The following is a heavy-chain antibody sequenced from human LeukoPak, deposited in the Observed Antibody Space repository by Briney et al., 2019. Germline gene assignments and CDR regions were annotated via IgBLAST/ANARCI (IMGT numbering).Heavy chain of an antibody. V-gene: IGHV4-34*01. J-gene: IGHJ4*02. CDR3: ASSGLVVVVAATLDY. CDR2: INHSGST. CDR1: GGSFSGYY. D-gene: IGHD2-15*01. Sequence: KPSETLSLTCAVYGGSFSGYYWSWIRQPPGKGLERIGEINHSGSTNYNPSLKSRVTISVDTSKNQFSLKLSSVTAADTAVYYCASSGLVVVVAATLDYWGQGTPVTVSS.